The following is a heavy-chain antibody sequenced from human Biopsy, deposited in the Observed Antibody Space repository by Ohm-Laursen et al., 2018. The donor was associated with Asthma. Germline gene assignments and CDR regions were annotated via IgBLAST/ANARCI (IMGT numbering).Heavy chain of an antibody. V-gene: IGHV4-30-2*01. Sequence: SETLSLTCAVSGGSISGGGYSWSWIRQPPGKGLEWIGYIYHSGSTYYNPSLKSRVTISVDRSKNRFSLKLSSVTAADTAVYYCARVKDGYNFDYWGQGTLVTVSS. D-gene: IGHD5-24*01. CDR1: GGSISGGGYS. J-gene: IGHJ4*02. CDR2: IYHSGST. CDR3: ARVKDGYNFDY.